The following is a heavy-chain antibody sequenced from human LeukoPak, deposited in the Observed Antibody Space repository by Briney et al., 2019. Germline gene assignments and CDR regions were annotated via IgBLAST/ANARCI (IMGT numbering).Heavy chain of an antibody. J-gene: IGHJ4*02. CDR1: GYSFTNYW. Sequence: GESLKISCKGSGYSFTNYWIGWVRQMPGKGLEWMGIIYPGDSDTKYSPSFQGQVTISADKSISTASLQWNSLKASDTAIYYCARRGSYGDYDYWGQGTLVTVSS. D-gene: IGHD4-17*01. CDR3: ARRGSYGDYDY. V-gene: IGHV5-51*01. CDR2: IYPGDSDT.